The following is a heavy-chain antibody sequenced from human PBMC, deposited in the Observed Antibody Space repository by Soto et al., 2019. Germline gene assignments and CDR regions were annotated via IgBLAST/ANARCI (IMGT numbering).Heavy chain of an antibody. Sequence: QVQLQESGPRLVKPSETLSLTCAVSGDSVSSSHWWSWVRQPPGKGLEWIGEIYPSGNTNYNPSLKVRVTVSVDKSKNQFALKVTSVTAADTAVYYCARVMGVAAGGPLDYWGQGTLVTVSS. CDR1: GDSVSSSHW. D-gene: IGHD6-13*01. V-gene: IGHV4-4*02. CDR3: ARVMGVAAGGPLDY. J-gene: IGHJ4*02. CDR2: IYPSGNT.